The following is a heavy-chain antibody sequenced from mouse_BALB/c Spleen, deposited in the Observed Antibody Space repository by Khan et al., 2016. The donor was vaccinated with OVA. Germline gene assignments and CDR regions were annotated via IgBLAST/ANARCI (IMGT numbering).Heavy chain of an antibody. V-gene: IGHV1S127*01. CDR2: IDPSTSET. Sequence: QVQLQQPGPELVRPGASVKMSCKASGYTFTSFWIHWVKQRPGQGLEWIGMIDPSTSETRLNQKFKDKATLNVDKSSNTAYMQLSRLTSEDSAVYYCARGRYGSPFAYGGPGTLVTVSA. CDR1: GYTFTSFW. CDR3: ARGRYGSPFAY. J-gene: IGHJ3*01. D-gene: IGHD1-1*01.